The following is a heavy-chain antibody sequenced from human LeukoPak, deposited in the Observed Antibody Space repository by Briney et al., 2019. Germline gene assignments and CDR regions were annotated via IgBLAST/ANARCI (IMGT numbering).Heavy chain of an antibody. CDR3: ARDRWFGEPRYDN. D-gene: IGHD3-10*01. CDR1: GFIFSNYW. CDR2: ISSDGSDT. V-gene: IGHV3-74*01. J-gene: IGHJ4*02. Sequence: GGSLRLSCAASGFIFSNYWMHWVRQAPGKGLVWVSRISSDGSDTTYADSVQGRFTISRDNAKNTLYLQMNSLRAEDTAVYYCARDRWFGEPRYDNWGRGSLVTVSS.